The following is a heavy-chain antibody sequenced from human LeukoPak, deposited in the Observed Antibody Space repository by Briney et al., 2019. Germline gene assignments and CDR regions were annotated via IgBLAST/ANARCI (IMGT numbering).Heavy chain of an antibody. CDR1: GFTFSSYS. CDR3: ARDLRYYYDSSGPAALDY. D-gene: IGHD3-22*01. CDR2: ISSSSSYI. Sequence: GGSLRLSCAASGFTFSSYSMNWVRQAPGKGLEWVSSISSSSSYIYYADSVKGRFTISRDNAKNSLYLQMNSLRAEDTAVYYCARDLRYYYDSSGPAALDYWGQGTLVTVSS. V-gene: IGHV3-21*01. J-gene: IGHJ4*02.